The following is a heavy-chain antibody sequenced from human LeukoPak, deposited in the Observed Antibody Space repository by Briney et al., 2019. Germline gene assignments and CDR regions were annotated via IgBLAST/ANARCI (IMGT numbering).Heavy chain of an antibody. CDR2: IYPGDSDT. CDR1: GYSFTSYW. J-gene: IGHJ3*02. D-gene: IGHD3-22*01. V-gene: IGHV5-51*01. Sequence: GESLKISCKGSGYSFTSYWIGWVRQMPGKGLEWMGIIYPGDSDTRYSPSFQGQVTISADKSISTAYLQRSSLKASDTAMYYCARRSDSSGYKTDAFDIWGQGTMVTVSS. CDR3: ARRSDSSGYKTDAFDI.